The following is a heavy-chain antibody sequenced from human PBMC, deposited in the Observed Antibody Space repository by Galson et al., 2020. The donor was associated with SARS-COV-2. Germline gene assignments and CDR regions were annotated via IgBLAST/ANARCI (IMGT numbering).Heavy chain of an antibody. V-gene: IGHV3-48*03. Sequence: GGSMRLSCAVSGIAFRGYEMNWVRQAPGKGREWSSYISSRGITMYYADSVKGRFAVSRDNANNSLYLQMNGLTAEDTAVYYCATMNWNRSFDFWGQGTMVTVSS. CDR3: ATMNWNRSFDF. CDR1: GIAFRGYE. J-gene: IGHJ3*01. D-gene: IGHD1-1*01. CDR2: ISSRGITM.